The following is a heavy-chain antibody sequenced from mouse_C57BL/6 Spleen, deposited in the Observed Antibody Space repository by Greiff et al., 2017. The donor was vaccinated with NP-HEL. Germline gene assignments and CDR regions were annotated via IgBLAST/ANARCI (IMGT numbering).Heavy chain of an antibody. J-gene: IGHJ1*03. CDR2: IYPGDGDT. CDR3: ARYGVARTKYFEV. V-gene: IGHV1-80*01. D-gene: IGHD1-1*02. Sequence: VKLQESGAELVKPGASVKISCKASGYAFSSYWMNWVKQRPGKGLEWIGQIYPGDGDTNYNGKFKGKATLTADKSSSTAYMQLSSLTSEDSAVYFCARYGVARTKYFEVWGTGTTVTVSS. CDR1: GYAFSSYW.